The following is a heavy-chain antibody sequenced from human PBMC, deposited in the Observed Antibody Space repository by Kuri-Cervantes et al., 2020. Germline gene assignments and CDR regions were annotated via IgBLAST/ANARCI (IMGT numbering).Heavy chain of an antibody. Sequence: SVKVSCKASGGTFSSYAISWVRQAPGQGLEWMGGIIPIFGTANYAQRFQGRVTITADKSTSTAYMELSSLRSEDTAVYYCATPVTGTTHFDYWGQGTLVTVSS. D-gene: IGHD1-20*01. V-gene: IGHV1-69*06. J-gene: IGHJ4*02. CDR3: ATPVTGTTHFDY. CDR2: IIPIFGTA. CDR1: GGTFSSYA.